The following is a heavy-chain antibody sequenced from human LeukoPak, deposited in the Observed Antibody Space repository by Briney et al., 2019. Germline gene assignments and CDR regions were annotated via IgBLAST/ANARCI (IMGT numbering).Heavy chain of an antibody. CDR3: ASIVAAAGKGGDY. J-gene: IGHJ4*02. Sequence: GGSLRLSCAASGFTFSSYSMNWVRQAPGKGLEWVSSISSSSSYIYYADLVKGRFTISRDNAKNSLYLQMNSLRAEDTAVYYCASIVAAAGKGGDYWGQGTLVTVSS. D-gene: IGHD6-13*01. CDR2: ISSSSSYI. V-gene: IGHV3-21*01. CDR1: GFTFSSYS.